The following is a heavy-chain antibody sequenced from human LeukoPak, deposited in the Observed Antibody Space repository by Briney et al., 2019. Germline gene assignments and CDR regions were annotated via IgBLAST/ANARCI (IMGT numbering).Heavy chain of an antibody. J-gene: IGHJ4*02. V-gene: IGHV4-30-4*08. CDR2: IYYSGDT. Sequence: SQTLSLTCTVSGGSISSDNYYWSWIRQPPGKGLEWIGYIYYSGDTFYDPSLKSRVTMSVDTSKNQFSLKLSSVTAADTAVYYCARVEAAAVDYWGQGTLVTVSS. CDR3: ARVEAAAVDY. D-gene: IGHD6-13*01. CDR1: GGSISSDNYY.